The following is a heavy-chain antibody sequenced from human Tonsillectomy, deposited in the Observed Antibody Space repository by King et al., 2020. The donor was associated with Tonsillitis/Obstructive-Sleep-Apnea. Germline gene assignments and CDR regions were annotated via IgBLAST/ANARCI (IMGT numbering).Heavy chain of an antibody. CDR3: ARGASSGSGNWFDT. V-gene: IGHV4-34*01. CDR2: INHSGST. Sequence: VQLQQWGAGLLKPSETLSLTCAVYGGSFSGYYWSWIRQPPGKGLEWIGEINHSGSTNYNPSLKSRVTISVDTSKNQFSLKLSSVTAADTAVYYCARGASSGSGNWFDTWGQGTLVTVSS. D-gene: IGHD3-22*01. J-gene: IGHJ5*02. CDR1: GGSFSGYY.